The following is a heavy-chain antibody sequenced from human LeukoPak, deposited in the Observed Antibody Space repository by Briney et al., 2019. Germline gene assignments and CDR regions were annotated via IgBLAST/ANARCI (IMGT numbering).Heavy chain of an antibody. D-gene: IGHD6-6*01. J-gene: IGHJ4*02. Sequence: PSETLSLTCTVSGGSISSYYWSWIRQPPGKGLEWIGYIDYSGSTNYNPSLKSRVIISVDTSKNQFSLKLSSVTAADTAVYYCARGVGSSFDYWGQGTLVTVSS. CDR3: ARGVGSSFDY. CDR1: GGSISSYY. CDR2: IDYSGST. V-gene: IGHV4-59*01.